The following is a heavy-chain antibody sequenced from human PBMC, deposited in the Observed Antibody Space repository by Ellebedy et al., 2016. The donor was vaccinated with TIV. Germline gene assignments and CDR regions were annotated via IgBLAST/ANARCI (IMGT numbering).Heavy chain of an antibody. J-gene: IGHJ4*02. V-gene: IGHV3-30-3*01. CDR2: ISYDGSSK. CDR3: ARDLDKSSGWYGGAAY. D-gene: IGHD6-19*01. Sequence: PGGSLRLSCTTSGFTFSSYAMGWVRQAPGTGLEWVAVISYDGSSKYYADPVKGRFTISRDNSMTTLYLQMNSLRAEDTAVYYCARDLDKSSGWYGGAAYWGQGTLVTVSS. CDR1: GFTFSSYA.